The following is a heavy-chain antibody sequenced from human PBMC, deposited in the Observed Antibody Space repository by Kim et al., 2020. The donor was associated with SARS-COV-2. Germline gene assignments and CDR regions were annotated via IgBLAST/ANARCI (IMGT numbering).Heavy chain of an antibody. CDR1: GGSISSSSYY. CDR2: IYYSGST. Sequence: SETLSLTCTVSGGSISSSSYYWGWIRQPPGKGLEWIGSIYYSGSTYYNPSLKSRVTISVDTSKNQFSLKLSSVTAADTAVYYCARIFPSSGWPYGMDVWGQGTTVTVSS. V-gene: IGHV4-39*01. CDR3: ARIFPSSGWPYGMDV. J-gene: IGHJ6*02. D-gene: IGHD6-19*01.